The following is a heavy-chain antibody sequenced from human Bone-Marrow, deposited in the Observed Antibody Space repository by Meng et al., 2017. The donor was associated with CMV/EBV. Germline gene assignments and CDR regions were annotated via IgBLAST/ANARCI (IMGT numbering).Heavy chain of an antibody. J-gene: IGHJ4*02. CDR1: GGSISSNNYF. CDR3: ARAGGWVSPFDY. Sequence: SETLSLTCTVSGGSISSNNYFWGWIRQPPGKGLEWIGSIYYTGSTYYNPSLKSRVTISVDTSKNQFSLKLSSVTAADTAVYYCARAGGWVSPFDYWGQGTLVTVSS. CDR2: IYYTGST. D-gene: IGHD6-19*01. V-gene: IGHV4-39*07.